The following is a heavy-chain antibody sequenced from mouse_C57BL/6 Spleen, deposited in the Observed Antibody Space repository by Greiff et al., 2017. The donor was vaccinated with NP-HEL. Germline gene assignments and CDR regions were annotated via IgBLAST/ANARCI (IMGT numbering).Heavy chain of an antibody. CDR2: FYPGSGGI. J-gene: IGHJ2*01. D-gene: IGHD4-1*01. V-gene: IGHV1-62-2*01. CDR3: ARHEGTGTLYFDY. Sequence: VKVVESGAELVKPGASVKLSCKASGYTFTEYTIHWVKQRSGQGLEWIGWFYPGSGGIKYNEKFKDKATLTADKSSSTVYMELSRWTSEDSAVYFCARHEGTGTLYFDYWGQGTTLTVSS. CDR1: GYTFTEYT.